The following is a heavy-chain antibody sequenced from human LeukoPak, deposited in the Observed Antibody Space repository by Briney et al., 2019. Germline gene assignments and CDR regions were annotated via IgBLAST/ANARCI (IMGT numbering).Heavy chain of an antibody. Sequence: SETLSLTCTVSGGSISIYYWSWIRQPAGKGLEWIGRIFTSGITNYNPSLKSRVTMSVDTSKNQFSLKLSFVTAADTAVYYCARESSGSYYNPLGYMDVWGKGTTVTVSS. CDR3: ARESSGSYYNPLGYMDV. CDR1: GGSISIYY. CDR2: IFTSGIT. D-gene: IGHD3-10*01. J-gene: IGHJ6*03. V-gene: IGHV4-4*07.